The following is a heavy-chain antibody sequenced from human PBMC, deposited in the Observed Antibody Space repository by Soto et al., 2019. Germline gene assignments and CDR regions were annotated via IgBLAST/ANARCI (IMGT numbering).Heavy chain of an antibody. CDR3: ARDRNYYGSGTKYYYGMDV. D-gene: IGHD3-10*01. V-gene: IGHV3-21*01. Sequence: EVQLVESGGGLVKPGGSLRLSCAASGFTFSSYSMNWVRQAPGKGLEWVSSISSSSSYIYYADSVKGRFTISRDNAKNSLYLQMNSLRVEDTAVYYCARDRNYYGSGTKYYYGMDVWGQGTTVTVSS. J-gene: IGHJ6*02. CDR1: GFTFSSYS. CDR2: ISSSSSYI.